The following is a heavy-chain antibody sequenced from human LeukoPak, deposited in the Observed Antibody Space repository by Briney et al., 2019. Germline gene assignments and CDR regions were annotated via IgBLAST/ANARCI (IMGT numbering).Heavy chain of an antibody. Sequence: GGCLRLSCAASGFTVSSNYMTWVRQAPGKGLEWVSVIYSGGNTYYADSVKGRFTISRDISKNTLYLQMNSLRDEDTAVYFCARRILLSGFDIWGQGTMVTVSS. CDR2: IYSGGNT. CDR3: ARRILLSGFDI. D-gene: IGHD2-15*01. J-gene: IGHJ3*02. CDR1: GFTVSSNY. V-gene: IGHV3-66*01.